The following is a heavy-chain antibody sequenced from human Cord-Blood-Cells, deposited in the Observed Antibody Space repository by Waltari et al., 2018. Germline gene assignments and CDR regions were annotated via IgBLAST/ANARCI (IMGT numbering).Heavy chain of an antibody. Sequence: QVQLQESGPGLVKPSETLSLTCAVSGYSISSGYYWGWIRQPPGKGLEWIGSIYHSGSTYYNPSLKSRVTISVDTSKNQFSLKLSSVTAADTAVYYCARDQWQWLGPAYYYYYGMDVWGQGTTVTVSS. CDR1: GYSISSGYY. V-gene: IGHV4-38-2*02. CDR2: IYHSGST. D-gene: IGHD6-19*01. CDR3: ARDQWQWLGPAYYYYYGMDV. J-gene: IGHJ6*02.